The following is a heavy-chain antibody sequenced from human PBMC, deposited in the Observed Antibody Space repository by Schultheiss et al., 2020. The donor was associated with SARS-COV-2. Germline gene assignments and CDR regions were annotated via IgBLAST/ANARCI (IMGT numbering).Heavy chain of an antibody. J-gene: IGHJ6*02. D-gene: IGHD2/OR15-2a*01. Sequence: GGSLRLSCAASGFTFSSYAMSWVRQAPGKGLEWVSAISGSGGSTYYADSVKGRFTISRDDAKNLVFLQMSSLRDDDTALYHCARDDGTTVYGMDVWGQGTKVTGSS. CDR2: ISGSGGST. V-gene: IGHV3-23*01. CDR1: GFTFSSYA. CDR3: ARDDGTTVYGMDV.